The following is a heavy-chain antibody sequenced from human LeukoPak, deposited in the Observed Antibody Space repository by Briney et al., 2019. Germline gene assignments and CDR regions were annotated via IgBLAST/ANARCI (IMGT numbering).Heavy chain of an antibody. CDR3: AKRYSSSSSRYYGMDV. V-gene: IGHV3-23*01. Sequence: GGSLRLSCAAYGFTFSSYAMSWVRQAPGKGLEWVSAISGSGGSTYYADSVKGRFTISRDNSKNTLYLQMNSLRAEDTAVYYCAKRYSSSSSRYYGMDVWGQGTTVTVSS. CDR1: GFTFSSYA. CDR2: ISGSGGST. D-gene: IGHD6-6*01. J-gene: IGHJ6*02.